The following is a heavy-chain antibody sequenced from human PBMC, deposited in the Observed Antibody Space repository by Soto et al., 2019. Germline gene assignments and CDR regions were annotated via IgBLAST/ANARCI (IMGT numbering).Heavy chain of an antibody. Sequence: PSETLSLTCSVSNGSISSGYWTWIRHPPGKGLEWIGYIYLGGSINYNPSLKSRVIISVDRSKNQFSLKLSSVTAADTAVYYCASSRGSTVPLDYWGQGTLVTVSS. CDR3: ASSRGSTVPLDY. CDR1: NGSISSGY. J-gene: IGHJ4*02. CDR2: IYLGGSI. D-gene: IGHD1-26*01. V-gene: IGHV4-4*09.